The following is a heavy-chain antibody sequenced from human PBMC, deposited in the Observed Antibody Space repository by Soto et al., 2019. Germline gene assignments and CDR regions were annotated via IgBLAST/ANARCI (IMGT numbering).Heavy chain of an antibody. J-gene: IGHJ3*02. D-gene: IGHD3-9*01. V-gene: IGHV5-51*01. Sequence: PGESLKISCKGSAYSFTSYWIGWVRQMPGKGLEWKGIIFPGDSDTRYSPSFQGQVTISADKSISTAYLQWSSLKASDTAMYYCARTYYDMLTGYYRPYAFDIWGQGTMVTVSS. CDR1: AYSFTSYW. CDR3: ARTYYDMLTGYYRPYAFDI. CDR2: IFPGDSDT.